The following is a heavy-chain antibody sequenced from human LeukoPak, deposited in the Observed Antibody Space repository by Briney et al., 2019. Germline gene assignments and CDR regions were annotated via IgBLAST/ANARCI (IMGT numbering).Heavy chain of an antibody. V-gene: IGHV3-74*01. CDR1: GFTFSSYW. J-gene: IGHJ3*02. D-gene: IGHD4-23*01. CDR3: AREAVVTPGAFDI. Sequence: GGSLRLSCAASGFTFSSYWMHWVRQAPGKGLVWVSHINGDGSTTSYADSVKGRFTISRDNSKNTLYLQMNSLRAEDTAVYYCAREAVVTPGAFDIWGQGTMVTVSS. CDR2: INGDGSTT.